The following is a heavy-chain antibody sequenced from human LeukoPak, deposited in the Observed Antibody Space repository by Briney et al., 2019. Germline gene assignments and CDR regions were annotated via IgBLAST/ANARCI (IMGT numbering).Heavy chain of an antibody. CDR2: INSEGSST. Sequence: GGSLRLSCVASGFTFSSYWMHWVSQVPGKGLVWVSRINSEGSSTSYADSVKGRFTISRDNAKNTLYLQMNSLRVEDMAVYYCARGVAALGWFDPWGQGTLVTVSS. V-gene: IGHV3-74*01. CDR1: GFTFSSYW. D-gene: IGHD2-15*01. J-gene: IGHJ5*02. CDR3: ARGVAALGWFDP.